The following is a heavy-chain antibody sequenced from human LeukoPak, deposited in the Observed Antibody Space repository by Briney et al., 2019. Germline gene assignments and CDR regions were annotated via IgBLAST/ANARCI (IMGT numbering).Heavy chain of an antibody. CDR2: ISRSSSTI. J-gene: IGHJ4*02. Sequence: GGSLRLSCAASGFTLSSYGMNWVRQAPGKGLEWVSYISRSSSTIYYADFVKGRFTISRDNAKNSLYLQMNSLRAEDTAVYYCARDSITIFGVILNWGQGTLVTVSS. CDR1: GFTLSSYG. D-gene: IGHD3-3*01. V-gene: IGHV3-48*01. CDR3: ARDSITIFGVILN.